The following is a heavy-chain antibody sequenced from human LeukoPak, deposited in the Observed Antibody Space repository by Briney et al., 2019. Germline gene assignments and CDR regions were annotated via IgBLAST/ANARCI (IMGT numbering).Heavy chain of an antibody. V-gene: IGHV1-46*01. CDR3: AREVAYYYDSSGYPYYFDY. J-gene: IGHJ4*02. CDR1: GYSFTSYH. D-gene: IGHD3-22*01. Sequence: ASVKVSCKASGYSFTSYHMHWVRQAPGQGLEWMGKINLSGGSTTYAQKFQGRVTMTRDTSTSTVYMELSRLRSDDTAVYYCAREVAYYYDSSGYPYYFDYWGPGTLVTVSS. CDR2: INLSGGST.